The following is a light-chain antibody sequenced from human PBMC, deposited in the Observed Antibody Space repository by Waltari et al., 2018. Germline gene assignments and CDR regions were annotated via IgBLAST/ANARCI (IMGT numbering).Light chain of an antibody. V-gene: IGKV1-39*01. CDR3: QQSSTTPST. J-gene: IGKJ2*01. Sequence: DIQMTQSPSSLSASVGDRVTITCRASQSISNFLNWYPQKPGEAPKLLIYSASTLQSGVPLRFSGAGSGTDFSLTISSLQPEDFASYYCQQSSTTPSTFGQGTKLEIK. CDR1: QSISNF. CDR2: SAS.